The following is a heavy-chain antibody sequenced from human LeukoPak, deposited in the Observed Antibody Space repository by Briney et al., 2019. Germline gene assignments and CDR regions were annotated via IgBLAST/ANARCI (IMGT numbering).Heavy chain of an antibody. V-gene: IGHV4-39*01. CDR1: GGSISSNSYY. J-gene: IGHJ5*02. CDR3: ASGSRSVSQYNWFDP. D-gene: IGHD3-10*01. Sequence: SETLSLTCTVSGGSISSNSYYWGWIRQPPGKGLEWMGSIYYSGSTYYNPSLKSRVTISVDTSKNQFSLKLSSVTAADTAVYYCASGSRSVSQYNWFDPWGQGTLVTVSS. CDR2: IYYSGST.